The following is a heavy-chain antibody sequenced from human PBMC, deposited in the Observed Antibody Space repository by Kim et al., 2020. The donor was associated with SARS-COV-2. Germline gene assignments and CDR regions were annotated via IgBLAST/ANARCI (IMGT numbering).Heavy chain of an antibody. Sequence: SETLSLTCAVYGGSFSGYYWSWIRQPPGKGLEWIGEINHSGSTNYNPSLKSRVTISVDTSKNQFSLKLSSVTAADTAVYYCASSGERAPFDPWGQGTLVT. CDR2: INHSGST. J-gene: IGHJ5*02. D-gene: IGHD3-10*01. V-gene: IGHV4-34*01. CDR3: ASSGERAPFDP. CDR1: GGSFSGYY.